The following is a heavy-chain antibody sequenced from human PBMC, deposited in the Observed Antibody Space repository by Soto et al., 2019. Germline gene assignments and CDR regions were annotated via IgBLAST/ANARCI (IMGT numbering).Heavy chain of an antibody. CDR1: GGSISSYY. CDR3: ARDSANVYYYDSSGYRYNWFDP. J-gene: IGHJ5*02. Sequence: SETLSLTCTVSGGSISSYYWSWIRQPPGKGLEWIGYIYYSGSTNYNPSLKSRVTISVDTSKNQFSLKLSSVTAADTAVYYCARDSANVYYYDSSGYRYNWFDPWGQGTLVTVSS. CDR2: IYYSGST. V-gene: IGHV4-59*01. D-gene: IGHD3-22*01.